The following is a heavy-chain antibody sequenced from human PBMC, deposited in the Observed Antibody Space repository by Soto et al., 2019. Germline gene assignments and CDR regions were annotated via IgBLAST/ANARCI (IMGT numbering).Heavy chain of an antibody. CDR1: GFAFHTYS. V-gene: IGHV3-33*01. D-gene: IGHD4-17*01. CDR2: IWYDGTHK. J-gene: IGHJ4*02. Sequence: SLGLSCEASGFAFHTYSMHWVRQRPGKGLEWLAAIWYDGTHKYYADSVKGRFIISRDNSKKTLYLEMNSLRAEDTAVYYCARAGGTTVTGLWHFDSWGQGALVIVSS. CDR3: ARAGGTTVTGLWHFDS.